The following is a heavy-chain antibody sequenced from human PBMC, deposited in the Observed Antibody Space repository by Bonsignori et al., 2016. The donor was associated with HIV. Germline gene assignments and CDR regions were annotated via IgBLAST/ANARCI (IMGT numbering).Heavy chain of an antibody. V-gene: IGHV3-33*05. D-gene: IGHD1-26*01. Sequence: QVHLVESGGGVVQPWRSLRVSCAASGFIFRDFAMHWARQAPGKGLEWVAVTSYDESEKNYADSVRGRFTISRDNSKNLLYLQMNSLRPDDTAAYYCAKDRGGSYLPDFWGQGTLV. J-gene: IGHJ4*02. CDR1: GFIFRDFA. CDR3: AKDRGGSYLPDF. CDR2: TSYDESEK.